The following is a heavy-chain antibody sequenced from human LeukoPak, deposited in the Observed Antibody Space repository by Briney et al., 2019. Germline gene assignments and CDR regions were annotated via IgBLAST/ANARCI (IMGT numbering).Heavy chain of an antibody. V-gene: IGHV3-48*03. D-gene: IGHD3-10*01. CDR1: GFTFSSYE. CDR3: ARADYYGSGSYYSSPYFDY. Sequence: GGSLRLSCAASGFTFSSYEMNWVRQAPGKGLEWVSYISSSGSTIYYADSVKGRFTISRDNAKNSLYLQMNSLRAEDTAVYYCARADYYGSGSYYSSPYFDYWGQGTLVTVSS. J-gene: IGHJ4*02. CDR2: ISSSGSTI.